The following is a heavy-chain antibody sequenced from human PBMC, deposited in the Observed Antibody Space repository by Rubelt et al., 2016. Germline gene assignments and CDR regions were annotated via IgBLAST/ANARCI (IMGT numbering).Heavy chain of an antibody. D-gene: IGHD3-10*01. CDR3: ATSPKLEDAFDI. Sequence: QVQLQQWGAGLLKPSETLSLTCAVYGGSFIGYYWSWIRQPPGKGLEWIGEINHRGSTNYNPSLKSRVTISVDTSKNQFSLKRSFGSAADTAVYYCATSPKLEDAFDIWGQGTMVTVSS. CDR1: GGSFIGYY. V-gene: IGHV4-34*01. CDR2: INHRGST. J-gene: IGHJ3*02.